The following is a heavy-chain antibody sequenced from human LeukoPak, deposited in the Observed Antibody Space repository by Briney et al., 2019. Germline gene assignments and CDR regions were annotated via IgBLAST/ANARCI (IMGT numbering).Heavy chain of an antibody. D-gene: IGHD6-6*01. CDR3: ARIEYSSIGYYYYYMDV. V-gene: IGHV4-59*01. Sequence: SETLSLTCTVSGGSISSYYWSWIRQPPGKGLEWIGYIYYSGSTKYNPSLKSRVTISVDTSKNQFSLKLSSVTAADTAVYYCARIEYSSIGYYYYYMDVWGKGTTVTVSS. CDR1: GGSISSYY. CDR2: IYYSGST. J-gene: IGHJ6*03.